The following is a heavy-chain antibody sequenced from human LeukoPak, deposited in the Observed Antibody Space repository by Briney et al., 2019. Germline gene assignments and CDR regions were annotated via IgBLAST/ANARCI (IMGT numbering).Heavy chain of an antibody. CDR1: GFTFSTYA. CDR2: ISTSGNTL. CDR3: ARGIYYFDY. Sequence: PGGSLRLSCEASGFTFSTYAMNWVRQAPGKGLEWVSYISTSGNTLYSADSVRGRFTISRDNAKNSLYLQMNSLRAEDTAVYYCARGIYYFDYCGQGTLVTVSS. J-gene: IGHJ4*02. V-gene: IGHV3-48*03.